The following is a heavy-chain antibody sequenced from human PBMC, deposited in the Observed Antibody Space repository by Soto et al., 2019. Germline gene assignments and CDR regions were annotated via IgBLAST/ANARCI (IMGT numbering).Heavy chain of an antibody. D-gene: IGHD6-19*01. J-gene: IGHJ4*02. V-gene: IGHV3-23*01. CDR3: AKDRKSGSGWYWDY. Sequence: GGSPRLSCAVSGFTFSSYAMSWVRQAPGKGLEWVSGISGSGGSTYSADSVKGRFTISRDNSKNTLYLQMNSLRAEDTAVYYCAKDRKSGSGWYWDYWGQGTLVTVSS. CDR1: GFTFSSYA. CDR2: ISGSGGST.